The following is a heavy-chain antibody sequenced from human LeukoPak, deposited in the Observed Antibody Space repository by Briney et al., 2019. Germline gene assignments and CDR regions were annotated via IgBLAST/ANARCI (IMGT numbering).Heavy chain of an antibody. CDR1: GYTFTSYD. Sequence: ASVKVSCKASGYTFTSYDISWVRQAPGQGLEWMGWISAYNGNTNYAQKLQGRVTMTTDTSTSTAYMELRSLRSDDTAVYYCAREDQGIAAAGTFYYGMDVWGQGTTVTVSS. J-gene: IGHJ6*02. V-gene: IGHV1-18*01. CDR2: ISAYNGNT. D-gene: IGHD6-13*01. CDR3: AREDQGIAAAGTFYYGMDV.